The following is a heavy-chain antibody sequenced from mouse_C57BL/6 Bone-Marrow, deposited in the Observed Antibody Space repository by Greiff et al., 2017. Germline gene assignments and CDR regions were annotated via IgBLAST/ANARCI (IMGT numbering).Heavy chain of an antibody. V-gene: IGHV1-9*01. CDR2: ILPGSGST. CDR1: GYTFTGYW. D-gene: IGHD4-1*01. J-gene: IGHJ4*01. CDR3: ARWELGHAMDY. Sequence: QVQLQQSGAELMKPGASVKLSCKATGYTFTGYWIEWVKQRPGHGLEWIGEILPGSGSTNYKEKFKGKATFTADTSSNTAYMQLSSLTAEDSDIYDCARWELGHAMDYWGQGTSVTVSS.